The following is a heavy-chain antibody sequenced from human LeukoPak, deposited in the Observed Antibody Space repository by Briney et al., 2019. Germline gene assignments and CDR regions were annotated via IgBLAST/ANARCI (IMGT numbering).Heavy chain of an antibody. J-gene: IGHJ3*02. CDR2: ISYDASNK. CDR3: AKDLGGDYELAFDI. Sequence: GGSLRLSCAASGFTFSSFGMHWVRHAPGKGLEWVAVISYDASNKDYADSVKGRFTISRDNSKNTLYLQMNSLRAEDTAVYYCAKDLGGDYELAFDIWGQGTMVTVSS. V-gene: IGHV3-30*18. D-gene: IGHD4-17*01. CDR1: GFTFSSFG.